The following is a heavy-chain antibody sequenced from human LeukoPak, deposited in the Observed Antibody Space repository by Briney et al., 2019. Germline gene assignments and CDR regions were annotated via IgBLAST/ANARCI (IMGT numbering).Heavy chain of an antibody. V-gene: IGHV1-69*06. CDR1: GGTFSSYA. J-gene: IGHJ4*02. Sequence: VASVKVSCKASGGTFSSYAISWVRQAPGQGLEWMGGIIPIFGTANYAQKFQGRVTITADKSTSTAYVELSSLRSEDTAVYYCARDAGYYGSGSRTFDYWGQGTLVTVSS. D-gene: IGHD3-10*01. CDR2: IIPIFGTA. CDR3: ARDAGYYGSGSRTFDY.